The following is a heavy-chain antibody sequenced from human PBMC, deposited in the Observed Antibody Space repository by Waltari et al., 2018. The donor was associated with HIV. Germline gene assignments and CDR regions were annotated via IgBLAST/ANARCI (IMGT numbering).Heavy chain of an antibody. V-gene: IGHV3-7*01. Sequence: EVQLVESGGGLVQPGGSLRLSCAASGFTFSSYWMSWVRQAPGKGLRWVANKKEDGSEKYYVDAVKGRFTISRDNAKNSLYLQMNSLRAEDTAVYYCARDPGVTMIVAAFDIWGQGTMVTVSS. CDR2: KKEDGSEK. CDR1: GFTFSSYW. D-gene: IGHD3-22*01. J-gene: IGHJ3*02. CDR3: ARDPGVTMIVAAFDI.